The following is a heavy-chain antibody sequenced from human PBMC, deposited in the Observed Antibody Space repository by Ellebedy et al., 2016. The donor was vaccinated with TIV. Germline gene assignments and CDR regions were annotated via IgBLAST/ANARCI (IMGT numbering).Heavy chain of an antibody. J-gene: IGHJ5*02. CDR3: ARHLGSTPNWFDP. Sequence: GESLKISXKGSGYIFTTYWITWVRQVPGKGLEWMGRINPSDSYTNYSPSFQGQVTISADKSISTAYLQWSSLKASDTAIYYCARHLGSTPNWFDPWGQGTLVTVSS. CDR2: INPSDSYT. V-gene: IGHV5-10-1*04. CDR1: GYIFTTYW. D-gene: IGHD2-2*01.